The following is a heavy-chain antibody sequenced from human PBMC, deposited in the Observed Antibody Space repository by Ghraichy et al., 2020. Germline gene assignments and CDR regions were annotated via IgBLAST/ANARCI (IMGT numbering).Heavy chain of an antibody. CDR2: IYHTGTT. J-gene: IGHJ4*02. V-gene: IGHV4-39*01. D-gene: IGHD1-1*01. Sequence: GSLSLTCTVSGDSISARSYYWGWIRQSPVRGLEWIGSIYHTGTTHYFPSLRGRVTMSVDTSKNQFSLNLTSVTAADTAVYYCARGLTTLIPFDYWGRGILVTVSA. CDR1: GDSISARSYY. CDR3: ARGLTTLIPFDY.